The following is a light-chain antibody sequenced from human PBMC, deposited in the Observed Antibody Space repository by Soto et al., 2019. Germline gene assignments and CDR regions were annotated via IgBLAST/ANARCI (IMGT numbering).Light chain of an antibody. CDR2: AAS. CDR3: QQTYSTLSIS. J-gene: IGKJ5*01. CDR1: ESIARH. Sequence: IQMHQSPSSLSASVGDRVTITCRASESIARHLNWYQQKPGKAPKLLIYAASSLQNGVPSRFRGGGSGTDFTLTINTLQPEDFATYYCQQTYSTLSISFGNGTRLEI. V-gene: IGKV1-39*01.